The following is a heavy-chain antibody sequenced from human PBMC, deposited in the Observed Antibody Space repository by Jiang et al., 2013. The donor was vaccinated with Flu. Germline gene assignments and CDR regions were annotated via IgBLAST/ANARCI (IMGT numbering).Heavy chain of an antibody. D-gene: IGHD6-19*01. Sequence: GLVKPSETLSLTCTVSGGSISSSSYYWGWIRQPPGKGLEWIGSIYYSGSTYYNPSLKSRVTISVDTSKNQFSLKLSSVTAADTAVYYCARHSAGSIAVAENNWYFDLWGRGTLVTVSS. CDR3: ARHSAGSIAVAENNWYFDL. J-gene: IGHJ2*01. CDR2: IYYSGST. V-gene: IGHV4-39*01. CDR1: GGSISSSSYY.